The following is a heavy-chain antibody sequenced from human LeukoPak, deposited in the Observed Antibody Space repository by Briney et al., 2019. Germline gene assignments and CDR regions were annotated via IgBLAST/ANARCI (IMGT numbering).Heavy chain of an antibody. Sequence: RASVKVSCKASGYTFTGYYMHWVRQAPGQGLEWMGWINPNSGGTNYAQKFQGRVTMTRDTSISTAYMELSRLRSDDTAVYYCARALYSGSYYAGFYWGQGTLVTVSS. CDR1: GYTFTGYY. J-gene: IGHJ4*02. CDR3: ARALYSGSYYAGFY. V-gene: IGHV1-2*02. CDR2: INPNSGGT. D-gene: IGHD1-26*01.